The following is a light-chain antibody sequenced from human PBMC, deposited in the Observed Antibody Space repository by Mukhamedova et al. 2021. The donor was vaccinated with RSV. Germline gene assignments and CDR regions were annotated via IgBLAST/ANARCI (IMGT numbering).Light chain of an antibody. CDR3: QQAYTFPPIT. CDR2: DAS. J-gene: IGKJ4*01. Sequence: WYQRRVHGQAPRLLISDASSLQRGVPSRFSGSGSGTVFTLTISNLQPEDFATYYCQQAYTFPPITFGGGTKVEFK. V-gene: IGKV1-12*01.